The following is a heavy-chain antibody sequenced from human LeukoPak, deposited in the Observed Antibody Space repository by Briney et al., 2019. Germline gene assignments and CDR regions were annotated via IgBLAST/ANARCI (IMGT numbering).Heavy chain of an antibody. J-gene: IGHJ4*02. CDR1: GYTFTSYD. V-gene: IGHV1-46*01. Sequence: ASVKVSCKASGYTFTSYDINWVRQATGQGLEWMGIINPSGGSTSYAQKFQGRVTMTRDMSTSTVYMELSSLRSEDTAVYYCAIRGSYYDYFDYWGQGTLVTVSS. D-gene: IGHD1-26*01. CDR3: AIRGSYYDYFDY. CDR2: INPSGGST.